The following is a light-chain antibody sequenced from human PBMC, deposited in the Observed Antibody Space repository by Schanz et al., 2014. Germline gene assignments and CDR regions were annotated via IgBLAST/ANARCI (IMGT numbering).Light chain of an antibody. J-gene: IGLJ3*02. V-gene: IGLV2-18*02. CDR2: EVS. CDR1: SSDVGSYNR. CDR3: SSYRSSSTPNWV. Sequence: QSVLTQPPSVSGSPGQSVTISCTGTSSDVGSYNRVSWYQQPPGTAPKLMIYEVSNRPSGVPDRFSGSKSGNTASLTISGLQAEDEADYYCSSYRSSSTPNWVFGGGTKLTVL.